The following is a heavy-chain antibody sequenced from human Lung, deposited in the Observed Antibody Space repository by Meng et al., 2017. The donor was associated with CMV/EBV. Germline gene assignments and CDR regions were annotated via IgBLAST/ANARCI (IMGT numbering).Heavy chain of an antibody. V-gene: IGHV4-39*07. D-gene: IGHD6-19*01. CDR1: GGSISSSSYY. CDR3: ARQSDPYSSGWYDYYYGMDV. Sequence: SETLSLTCTVSGGSISSSSYYWGWIRQPPGKGLEWIGSIYYSGSTYYNPSLKSRVTISVDTSKNQFSLKLSSVTAADTAVYYCARQSDPYSSGWYDYYYGMDVWGQGTTVTVSS. CDR2: IYYSGST. J-gene: IGHJ6*02.